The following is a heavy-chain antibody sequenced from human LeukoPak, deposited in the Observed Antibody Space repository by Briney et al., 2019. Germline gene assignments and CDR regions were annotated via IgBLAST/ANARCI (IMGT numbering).Heavy chain of an antibody. J-gene: IGHJ4*02. V-gene: IGHV3-23*01. CDR2: ISGSGGST. CDR3: AKDWLVRGVIQWYYFDY. Sequence: PGGSLRLSCAASGFTFSSYSMNWVRQAPGKGLEWVSAISGSGGSTYYADSVKGRFTISRDNSKNTLYLQMNSLRAEDTAVYYCAKDWLVRGVIQWYYFDYWGQGTLVTVSS. D-gene: IGHD3-10*01. CDR1: GFTFSSYS.